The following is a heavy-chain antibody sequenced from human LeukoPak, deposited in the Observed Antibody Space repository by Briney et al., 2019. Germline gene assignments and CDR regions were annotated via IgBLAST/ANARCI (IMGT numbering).Heavy chain of an antibody. V-gene: IGHV4-4*02. CDR2: IYHSGST. CDR3: AGVRGQLLGLLKDAFDI. D-gene: IGHD3-9*01. J-gene: IGHJ3*02. CDR1: GGSISSSNW. Sequence: PSGTLSLTCAVSGGSISSSNWWSWVRQPPGKGLEWIGEIYHSGSTNYNPSLKSRVTISVDKSKNQFSLKLSSVTAADTAVYYCAGVRGQLLGLLKDAFDIWGQGTMVTVSS.